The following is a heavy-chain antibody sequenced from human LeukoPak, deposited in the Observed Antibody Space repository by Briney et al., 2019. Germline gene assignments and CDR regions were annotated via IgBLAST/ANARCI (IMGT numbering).Heavy chain of an antibody. D-gene: IGHD5-18*01. CDR3: ARQVTGYSYGPTYFDY. Sequence: GESLKISCKGSGYSFTSYWIGWVRQMPGKGLEWMGIIYPGDSDTRYSPSFQGQVTISADKSISTAYLQWSSLKASDTAMYYCARQVTGYSYGPTYFDYWGQGTLVTVSS. CDR2: IYPGDSDT. V-gene: IGHV5-51*01. CDR1: GYSFTSYW. J-gene: IGHJ4*02.